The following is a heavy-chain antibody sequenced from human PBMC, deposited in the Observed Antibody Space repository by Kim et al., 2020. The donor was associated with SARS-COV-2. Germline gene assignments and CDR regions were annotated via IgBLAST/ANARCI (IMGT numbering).Heavy chain of an antibody. Sequence: GGSLRLSCAASGFTFSRNWMHWVRQAPGKGLVWVSRTNEDGSITNHADSVKGRFTISRDNAKNTLYLQMNNLRAEDTAVYYCVRDLCGRQDIWGQGTMVTVAS. J-gene: IGHJ3*02. CDR2: TNEDGSIT. V-gene: IGHV3-74*01. CDR3: VRDLCGRQDI. D-gene: IGHD3-16*01. CDR1: GFTFSRNW.